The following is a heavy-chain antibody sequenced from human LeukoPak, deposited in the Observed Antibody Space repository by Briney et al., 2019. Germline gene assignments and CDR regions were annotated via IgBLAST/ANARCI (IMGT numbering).Heavy chain of an antibody. CDR1: GGSISSGDYY. CDR3: ARHVRSKNTVTTIDY. V-gene: IGHV4-30-4*01. D-gene: IGHD4-17*01. Sequence: SQTLSLTCTVSGGSISSGDYYWSWIRQPPGKGLEWIGYIYYSGSTYYNPSLKSRVTISVDTSKNQFSLKLSSVTAADTAVYYCARHVRSKNTVTTIDYWGQGTLVTVSS. CDR2: IYYSGST. J-gene: IGHJ4*02.